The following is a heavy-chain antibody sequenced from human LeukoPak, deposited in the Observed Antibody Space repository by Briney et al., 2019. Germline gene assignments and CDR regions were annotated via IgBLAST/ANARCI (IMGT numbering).Heavy chain of an antibody. J-gene: IGHJ6*02. CDR3: ARYCTSTSCADSSYYGMGV. CDR1: GFTFSNYA. V-gene: IGHV3-23*01. Sequence: GGSLRLSCAASGFTFSNYAMSWVRQAPGKGLEWVSAISGSGGSTYYADSVKGRFTISRDNSKNTLYLQMTSLRAKDSAVYYCARYCTSTSCADSSYYGMGVWGQGTTVTVSS. D-gene: IGHD2-2*01. CDR2: ISGSGGST.